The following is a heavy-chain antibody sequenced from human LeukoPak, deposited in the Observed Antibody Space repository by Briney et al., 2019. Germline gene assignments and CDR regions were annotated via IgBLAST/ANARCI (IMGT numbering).Heavy chain of an antibody. D-gene: IGHD3-22*01. CDR3: TTGDYYDSSGGFDY. CDR2: IKSKTDGGTT. CDR1: GFTFSNAW. Sequence: GGSLRLSCAASGFTFSNAWMSWVRQAPGKGLEWVGRIKSKTDGGTTDYAAPVKGRFTISRDDSKNTLYLQMNSLKTEDTAVYYCTTGDYYDSSGGFDYWGQGTLVAVSS. J-gene: IGHJ4*02. V-gene: IGHV3-15*01.